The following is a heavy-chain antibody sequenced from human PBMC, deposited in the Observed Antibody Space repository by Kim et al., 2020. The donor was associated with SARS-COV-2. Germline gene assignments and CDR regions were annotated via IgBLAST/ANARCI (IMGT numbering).Heavy chain of an antibody. CDR3: AKDMGYSSGGRDV. J-gene: IGHJ6*02. D-gene: IGHD6-19*01. CDR2: ISWNSGSI. Sequence: GGSLRLSCAASGFTFDDYAMHWVRQAPGKGLEWVSGISWNSGSIGYADSVKGRFTISRDNAKNSLYLQMNSLRAEDTALYYCAKDMGYSSGGRDVWGQGTTVTVSS. V-gene: IGHV3-9*01. CDR1: GFTFDDYA.